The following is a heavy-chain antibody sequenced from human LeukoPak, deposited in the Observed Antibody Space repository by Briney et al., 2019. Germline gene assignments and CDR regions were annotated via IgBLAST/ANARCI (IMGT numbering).Heavy chain of an antibody. Sequence: PSETLSLTCTVSGYSISSGYYWGWIRQPPGKGLEWIGSIYHSGSTYYNPSLKSRVIISVDTSKNQFSLKLSSVTAADTAVYYCARGSSRGHYWGQGTLVTVSS. J-gene: IGHJ4*02. CDR2: IYHSGST. CDR3: ARGSSRGHY. CDR1: GYSISSGYY. V-gene: IGHV4-38-2*02.